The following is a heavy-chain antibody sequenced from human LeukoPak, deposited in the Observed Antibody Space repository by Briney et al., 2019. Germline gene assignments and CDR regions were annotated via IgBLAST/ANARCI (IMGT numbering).Heavy chain of an antibody. J-gene: IGHJ5*02. Sequence: SETLSLTCTVSGGSISSYYWSWIRQPPGKGLEWIGYIYYSGSTNYNPSLKGRVTISVDTSKNQFSLKLSSVTAADTAVYYCARSKDDYGDLNWFDPWGQGTLVTVSS. V-gene: IGHV4-59*01. D-gene: IGHD4-17*01. CDR2: IYYSGST. CDR3: ARSKDDYGDLNWFDP. CDR1: GGSISSYY.